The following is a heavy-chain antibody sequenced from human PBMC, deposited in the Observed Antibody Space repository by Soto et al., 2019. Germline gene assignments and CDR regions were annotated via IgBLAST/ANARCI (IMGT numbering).Heavy chain of an antibody. CDR3: AKDPTHIAAAGTSY. D-gene: IGHD6-13*01. J-gene: IGHJ4*02. V-gene: IGHV3-23*01. Sequence: GGSLRLSCAASGFTFSSYAMSWVRQAPGKGLEWVSAISGSGGSTYYADSVKGRFTISRDNAKNTLYLQMNRLRAEDTAVYYCAKDPTHIAAAGTSYWGQGTLVTVSS. CDR1: GFTFSSYA. CDR2: ISGSGGST.